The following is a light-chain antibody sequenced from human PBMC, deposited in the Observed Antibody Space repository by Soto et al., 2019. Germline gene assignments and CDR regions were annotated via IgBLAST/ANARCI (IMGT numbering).Light chain of an antibody. CDR1: SSDIGGYNY. J-gene: IGLJ3*02. CDR3: ATWDDSLNVRV. Sequence: QSALTQPASVSGSPGQSITISCTGTSSDIGGYNYVSWYRQHPGKAPQLMIYDVTNRPSGVSNRFSGSKSGNTASLTISGLRTEDEADYYCATWDDSLNVRVFGGGTQLTVL. CDR2: DVT. V-gene: IGLV2-14*03.